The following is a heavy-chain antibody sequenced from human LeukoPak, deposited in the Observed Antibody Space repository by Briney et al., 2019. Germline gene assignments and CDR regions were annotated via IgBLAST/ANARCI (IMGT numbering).Heavy chain of an antibody. CDR1: GFTFSSYW. CDR3: AREGGSDYHFDY. V-gene: IGHV3-7*01. D-gene: IGHD4-17*01. J-gene: IGHJ4*02. Sequence: PGGSLRLSCAASGFTFSSYWMSWVRQAPGKGLEWVANIKQDGSEKYYVDSVKGRFTVSRDNAKNSLYLQMNSLRAEDTTVYYCAREGGSDYHFDYWGQGTLVTVSS. CDR2: IKQDGSEK.